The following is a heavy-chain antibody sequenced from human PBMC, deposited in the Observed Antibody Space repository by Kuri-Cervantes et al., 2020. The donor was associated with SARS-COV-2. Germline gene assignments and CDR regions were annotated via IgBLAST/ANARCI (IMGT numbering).Heavy chain of an antibody. J-gene: IGHJ4*02. Sequence: ESLKISCTVSGGSISSHYWSWNRQPPGKVLEWIGSIYHSGSTYYTPSLKSRVTISVDTSKNQFSLKLSSVTAADTAVYYCARMDTAILTRVFDYWGQGTLVTVSS. V-gene: IGHV4-59*08. D-gene: IGHD5-18*01. CDR3: ARMDTAILTRVFDY. CDR2: IYHSGST. CDR1: GGSISSHY.